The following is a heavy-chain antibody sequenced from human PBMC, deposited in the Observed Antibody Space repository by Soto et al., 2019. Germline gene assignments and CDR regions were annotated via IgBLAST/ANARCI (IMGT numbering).Heavy chain of an antibody. V-gene: IGHV3-30-3*01. Sequence: QVQLMESGGGVVQPGRSLRLSCAASGFTFTTYAMHWVRQAPGKGLEWVAVISHDGNNKYYADSVKGRFTISRDNSKNMLFVQMNSLRGEDTAVYYCTRDPGIVVVPVTLGDYFDFWGQGTLVTVSS. CDR1: GFTFTTYA. D-gene: IGHD2-2*01. J-gene: IGHJ4*02. CDR3: TRDPGIVVVPVTLGDYFDF. CDR2: ISHDGNNK.